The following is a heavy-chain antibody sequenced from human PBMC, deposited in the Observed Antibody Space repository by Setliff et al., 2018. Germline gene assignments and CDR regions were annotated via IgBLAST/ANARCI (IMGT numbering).Heavy chain of an antibody. D-gene: IGHD3-10*01. CDR3: ARDLNRWFGEFAFDI. V-gene: IGHV1-18*01. Sequence: ASVKVSCKASGYTFSNYAITWVRQAPGQGLEWMGWISGYDGTTKYAQKVQGRVTMTTDTSTSTAYMELRSLRSDDTAVYYCARDLNRWFGEFAFDIWGQGTMVTVSS. J-gene: IGHJ3*02. CDR2: ISGYDGTT. CDR1: GYTFSNYA.